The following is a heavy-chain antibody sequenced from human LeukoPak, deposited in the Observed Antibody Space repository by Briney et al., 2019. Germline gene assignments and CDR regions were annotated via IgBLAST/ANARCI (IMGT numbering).Heavy chain of an antibody. V-gene: IGHV3-30*04. Sequence: PGGTLRLSCAASGFTFSSYAMHWVRQAPGKGLEWVAVISYDGSNKYYADSVKGRFTISRDNSKNTLYLQMNSLRAEDTAVYYCARVSDRWTTTGPPQNYWGQGTLVTVSS. CDR2: ISYDGSNK. CDR1: GFTFSSYA. J-gene: IGHJ4*02. D-gene: IGHD3/OR15-3a*01. CDR3: ARVSDRWTTTGPPQNY.